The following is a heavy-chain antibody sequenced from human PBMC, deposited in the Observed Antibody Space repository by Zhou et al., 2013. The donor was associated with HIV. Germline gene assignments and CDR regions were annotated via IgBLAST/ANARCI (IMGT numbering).Heavy chain of an antibody. CDR2: INPMNGGT. J-gene: IGHJ5*02. CDR3: ARDGRWLQYSNWFDP. V-gene: IGHV1-2*02. D-gene: IGHD5-12*01. Sequence: LLQSATEVNRPGASVTISCQTSGYTFTKNYIHWVRQAPGQGLEWMGWINPMNGGTIYAQKFQGRVTVTRDTSIGTAYMVLSRLRSDDTAIYYCARDGRWLQYSNWFDP. CDR1: GYTFTKNY.